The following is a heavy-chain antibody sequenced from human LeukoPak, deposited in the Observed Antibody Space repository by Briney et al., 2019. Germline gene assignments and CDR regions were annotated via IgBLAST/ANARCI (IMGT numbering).Heavy chain of an antibody. D-gene: IGHD3-10*01. J-gene: IGHJ6*02. CDR3: AKDTGLLSWTLYYYYGMDV. CDR2: ISYDGSDK. V-gene: IGHV3-30*04. CDR1: GFTFSGSA. Sequence: GGSLRLSCAASGFTFSGSAMHWVRQAPGKGLEWVAVISYDGSDKYYADSVKGRFTISRDNSKNTLYLQMNSLRAEDTAVYYCAKDTGLLSWTLYYYYGMDVWGQGTTVTVSS.